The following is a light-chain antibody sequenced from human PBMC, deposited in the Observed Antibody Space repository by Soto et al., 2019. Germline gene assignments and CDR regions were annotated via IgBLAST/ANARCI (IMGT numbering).Light chain of an antibody. Sequence: EIVMTQSPATLSVSPGERATLSCRASQSVGGDLAWYQQKPGQPPRLLTYSASARATGIPARFSGSGSGTEFTLTVSSLQSEDFAVYYCHHYSNWPWTFGQGTKVEIK. J-gene: IGKJ1*01. CDR2: SAS. CDR1: QSVGGD. V-gene: IGKV3-15*01. CDR3: HHYSNWPWT.